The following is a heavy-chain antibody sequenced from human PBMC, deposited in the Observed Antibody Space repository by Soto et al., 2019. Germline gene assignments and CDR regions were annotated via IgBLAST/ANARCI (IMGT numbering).Heavy chain of an antibody. CDR3: ARCRSYDYIWGSYRKVFYFDY. CDR1: GFTFSSYG. J-gene: IGHJ4*02. CDR2: IWYDGSNK. Sequence: QVQLVESGGGVVQPGRSLRLSCAASGFTFSSYGMHWVRQAPGKGLEWVAVIWYDGSNKYYADSVKGRFTISRDNSKNTLYLQMNSLRAEDTAVYYCARCRSYDYIWGSYRKVFYFDYWGQGTLVTVSS. V-gene: IGHV3-33*01. D-gene: IGHD3-16*02.